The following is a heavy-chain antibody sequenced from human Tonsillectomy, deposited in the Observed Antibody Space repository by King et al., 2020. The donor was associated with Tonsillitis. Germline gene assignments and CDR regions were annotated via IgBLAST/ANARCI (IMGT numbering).Heavy chain of an antibody. V-gene: IGHV3-30*13. D-gene: IGHD1-26*01. Sequence: VQLVESGGGVVQPGRSLRLSCAASGFPFSSYGFHWVRQAPGKGLEWGAGISYDGRDKYYADSVKGRFTISRDNSINRVYLEMNSLRLEDTAVYYCARGLQWDHSTFFLDQWGQGTLVIVSS. CDR1: GFPFSSYG. CDR2: ISYDGRDK. J-gene: IGHJ4*02. CDR3: ARGLQWDHSTFFLDQ.